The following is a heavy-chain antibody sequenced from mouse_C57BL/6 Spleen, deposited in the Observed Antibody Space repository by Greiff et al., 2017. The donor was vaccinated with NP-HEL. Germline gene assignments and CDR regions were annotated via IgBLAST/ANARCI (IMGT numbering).Heavy chain of an antibody. J-gene: IGHJ3*01. CDR1: GFSLTSYG. Sequence: QVHVKQSGPGLVQPSQSLSITCTVSGFSLTSYGVHWVRQSPGKGLEWLGVIWSGGSTDYNAAFISRLSISKDNSKSQVFFKMNSLQADDTAIYYCARMVTTSWFAYWGQGTLVTVSA. CDR2: IWSGGST. D-gene: IGHD2-2*01. V-gene: IGHV2-2*01. CDR3: ARMVTTSWFAY.